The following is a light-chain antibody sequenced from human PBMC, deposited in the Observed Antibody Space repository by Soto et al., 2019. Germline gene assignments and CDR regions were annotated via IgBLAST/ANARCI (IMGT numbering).Light chain of an antibody. CDR1: QGIRND. J-gene: IGKJ1*01. Sequence: AIKITQSPSSLSASVGDRVTMTCRASQGIRNDLCCYQQKPGKAPKLLIYAASSLQSGVPSRFSGSGSGTDFTLTISSLQPEDFATYYCLQDYNYPWTFGQGTKVDIK. CDR3: LQDYNYPWT. CDR2: AAS. V-gene: IGKV1-6*01.